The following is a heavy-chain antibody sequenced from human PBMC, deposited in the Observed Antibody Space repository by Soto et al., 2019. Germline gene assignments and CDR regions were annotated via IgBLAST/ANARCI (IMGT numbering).Heavy chain of an antibody. CDR3: AISSLGAMAPFAY. CDR2: ISGSGGHI. Sequence: EVQLMESGGALVQPGGSLRLSCVASGFSFSSHSVTWVRQAPGKGPEWVSAISGSGGHIYYVDSVKGRFTISRDNSKNTLYLQMNSLGTEETDLYYCAISSLGAMAPFAYWAPAPLVTVSS. V-gene: IGHV3-23*01. CDR1: GFSFSSHS. J-gene: IGHJ4*02. D-gene: IGHD5-18*01.